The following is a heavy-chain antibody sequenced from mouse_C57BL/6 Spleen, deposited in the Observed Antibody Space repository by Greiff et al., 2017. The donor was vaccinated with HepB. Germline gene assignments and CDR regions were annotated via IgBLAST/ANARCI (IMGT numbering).Heavy chain of an antibody. J-gene: IGHJ2*01. Sequence: VQLQQSGAELVKPGASVKISCKASGYAFSSYWMNWVKQRPGKGLEWIGQIYPGDGDTNYTGKFKGKATLTAETSSRPAYMQLSSLTSEDSAVYFCARYYDGSSYVFYFGYWGQGTTLTVSS. CDR2: IYPGDGDT. CDR3: ARYYDGSSYVFYFGY. V-gene: IGHV1-80*01. D-gene: IGHD1-1*01. CDR1: GYAFSSYW.